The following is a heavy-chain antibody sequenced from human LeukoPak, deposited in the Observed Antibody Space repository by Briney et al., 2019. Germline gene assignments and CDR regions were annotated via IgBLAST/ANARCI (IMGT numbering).Heavy chain of an antibody. CDR1: GCTFTSYG. D-gene: IGHD6-6*01. CDR3: ARTGYSSSSGGFDP. J-gene: IGHJ5*02. V-gene: IGHV1-18*01. Sequence: ASVKVSCKASGCTFTSYGISWVRQAPGQGLEWMGWISAYNGNTNYAQKLQGRVTMTTDTSTSTAYMELRSLRSDDTAVYYCARTGYSSSSGGFDPWGQGTLVTVSS. CDR2: ISAYNGNT.